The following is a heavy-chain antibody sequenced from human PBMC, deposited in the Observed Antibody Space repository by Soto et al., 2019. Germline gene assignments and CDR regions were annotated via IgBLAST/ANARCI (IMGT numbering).Heavy chain of an antibody. Sequence: KTSETLSLTCTVTGGTISGYYWTWIRQSAGGGLEWIGRIYSSGSTNYNPSLKSRVTISRDTSMNHFSLRLSSVTAADTAVYYCARGQRFSDWFDPWGQGTLVTVSS. D-gene: IGHD6-25*01. V-gene: IGHV4-4*07. CDR3: ARGQRFSDWFDP. J-gene: IGHJ5*02. CDR2: IYSSGST. CDR1: GGTISGYY.